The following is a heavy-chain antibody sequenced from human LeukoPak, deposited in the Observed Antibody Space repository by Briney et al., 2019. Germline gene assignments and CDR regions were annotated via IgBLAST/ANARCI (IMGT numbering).Heavy chain of an antibody. CDR3: ARVMQWLGQYYYYGMDV. CDR2: IYHSGST. V-gene: IGHV4-38-2*02. J-gene: IGHJ6*02. Sequence: TSETLSLTCTVSGYSISSGYYWGWIRQPPGKGLEWIGSIYHSGSTYYNPSLKSRVTISVDTSKNQFSLKLSSVTAADTAVYYCARVMQWLGQYYYYGMDVWGQGTTVTVSS. CDR1: GYSISSGYY. D-gene: IGHD6-19*01.